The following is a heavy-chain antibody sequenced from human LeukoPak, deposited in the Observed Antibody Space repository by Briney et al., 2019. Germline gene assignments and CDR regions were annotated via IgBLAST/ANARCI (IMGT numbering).Heavy chain of an antibody. CDR3: ARGCSAGTPHNWFDP. D-gene: IGHD6-13*01. J-gene: IGHJ5*02. V-gene: IGHV4-34*01. Sequence: SETLSLTCAVYDGSFSGYYWTWIRQPPGEGLEWIGEINHRGSSNYNPSLKSRVTISVDTSKNQFSLKLSSVTAADTAVYYCARGCSAGTPHNWFDPWGQGTLVTVSS. CDR2: INHRGSS. CDR1: DGSFSGYY.